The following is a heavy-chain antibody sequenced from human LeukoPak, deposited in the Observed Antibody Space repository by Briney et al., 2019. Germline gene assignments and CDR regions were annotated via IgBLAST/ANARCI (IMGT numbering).Heavy chain of an antibody. CDR2: INPNSDGT. V-gene: IGHV1-2*02. J-gene: IGHJ4*02. CDR1: GYTFTSYG. CDR3: ARDRDGDFAY. Sequence: ASVKVSCKASGYTFTSYGISWVRQAPGQGLEWMGWINPNSDGTNYAQKFQGRVTMTRDTSISTTYMELSRLRSDDTAAYYCARDRDGDFAYWGQGTLVTVSS. D-gene: IGHD4-17*01.